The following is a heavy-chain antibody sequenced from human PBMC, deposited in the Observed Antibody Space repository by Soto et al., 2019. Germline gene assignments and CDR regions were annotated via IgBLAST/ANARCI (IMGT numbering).Heavy chain of an antibody. V-gene: IGHV4-59*01. Sequence: QVQLQESGPGLVKPSETLSLTCAVSGGSISSYYWSWIRQPPGKGLEWIGYFYYSGSTNYNPSPKSRVTISVDTSKNQFSLKLSSVTAADTAVYYCARGALTTYFDYWGQGTLVTVSS. CDR2: FYYSGST. CDR1: GGSISSYY. CDR3: ARGALTTYFDY. J-gene: IGHJ4*02.